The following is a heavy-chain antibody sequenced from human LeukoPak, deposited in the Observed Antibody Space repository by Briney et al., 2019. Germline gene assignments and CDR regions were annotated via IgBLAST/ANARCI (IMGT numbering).Heavy chain of an antibody. J-gene: IGHJ4*02. CDR3: ARDSRGYDYGFDY. Sequence: SETLSLTCAVSGYSISSGYYWGWTRQPPGKGLEWIGSIYHSGSTYYNPSLKSRVTISVDTSKNQFSLKLSSVTAADTAVYYCARDSRGYDYGFDYWGQGTLVTVSS. CDR2: IYHSGST. D-gene: IGHD5-12*01. V-gene: IGHV4-38-2*02. CDR1: GYSISSGYY.